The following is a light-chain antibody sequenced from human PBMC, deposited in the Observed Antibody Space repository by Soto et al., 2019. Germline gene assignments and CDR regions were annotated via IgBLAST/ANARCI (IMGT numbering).Light chain of an antibody. CDR2: GAS. CDR1: QSVDSAF. J-gene: IGKJ1*01. V-gene: IGKV3-20*01. CDR3: QQYGSSTET. Sequence: IVFAQSLCVLSLSTGERATLSCRASQSVDSAFFAWYQQKSGQAPRLLIYGASNRVTGIPDRFSGSGSGTDFTLTITKLEPEDFAVYYCQQYGSSTETFGQGTKVDIK.